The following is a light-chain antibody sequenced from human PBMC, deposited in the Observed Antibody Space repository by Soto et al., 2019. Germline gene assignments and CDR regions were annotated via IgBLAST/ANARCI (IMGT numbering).Light chain of an antibody. CDR2: DAS. CDR3: QQYDYLPLT. Sequence: DIQMTQSPSSLSASVGDRVTITCQASQGISDFLNWYQQKPGKAPKLLIYDASNLETGVPSRFSGGGSGTDFTFTFSSLQPEDIATYYCQQYDYLPLTFGGGTRVEIK. V-gene: IGKV1-33*01. CDR1: QGISDF. J-gene: IGKJ4*01.